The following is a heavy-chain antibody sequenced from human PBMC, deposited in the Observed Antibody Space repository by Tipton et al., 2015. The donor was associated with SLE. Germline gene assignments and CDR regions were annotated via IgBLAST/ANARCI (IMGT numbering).Heavy chain of an antibody. CDR2: IYYRGTA. CDR3: ARESVAAAGIDY. D-gene: IGHD6-13*01. J-gene: IGHJ4*02. V-gene: IGHV4-28*03. CDR1: GYSISTSDSNW. Sequence: TLSLTCAVSGYSISTSDSNWWGWIRQPPGKGLEWIGYIYYRGTAYYNPSLRSRVTVSVDTSKNQFSLRLNSVTAVDTAVYYCARESVAAAGIDYWGQGTLVAVSS.